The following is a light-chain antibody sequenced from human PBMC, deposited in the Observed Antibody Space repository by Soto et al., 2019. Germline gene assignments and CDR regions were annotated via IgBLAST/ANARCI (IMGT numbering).Light chain of an antibody. Sequence: QSALTQPRSVSGSPGQSVTISCTGTSSNVGDYKYVAWYQQHPGKAPKLMIYDVSKRPSGVPARFSGSKSGNTASLTISGLQADDEADYYCVLYMRSGISVFGGGTQLTVL. J-gene: IGLJ2*01. CDR2: DVS. CDR3: VLYMRSGISV. V-gene: IGLV2-11*01. CDR1: SSNVGDYKY.